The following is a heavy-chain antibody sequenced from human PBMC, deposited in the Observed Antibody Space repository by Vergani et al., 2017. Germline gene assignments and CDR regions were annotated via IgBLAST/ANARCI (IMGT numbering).Heavy chain of an antibody. CDR1: GFTFSHYS. CDR2: ISSSSSYI. Sequence: EVQLVESGGGLVQPGGSLRLSCAASGFTFSHYSMNWVRQAPGKGLEWVSSISSSSSYIYYADSVKGRFTISRDNAKNSLYLQINSLRAEDTAVYYCARDLVVGSYPDYWGQGTLVTVSS. D-gene: IGHD1-26*01. V-gene: IGHV3-21*01. CDR3: ARDLVVGSYPDY. J-gene: IGHJ4*02.